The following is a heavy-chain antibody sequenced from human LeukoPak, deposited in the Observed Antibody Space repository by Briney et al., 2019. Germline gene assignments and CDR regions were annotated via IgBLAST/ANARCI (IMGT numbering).Heavy chain of an antibody. J-gene: IGHJ4*02. CDR1: GFTFSTYS. V-gene: IGHV3-21*01. CDR2: ISSSSTYI. Sequence: PGGSLRLSCAASGFTFSTYSMNWVRQAPGKGLEWVSVISSSSTYIYYSDSVRGRFTISRDNAKNSLYLQMNSLRAEDTAVYYCARGDPHGAYFDHWGQGALVTVSS. CDR3: ARGDPHGAYFDH. D-gene: IGHD5-24*01.